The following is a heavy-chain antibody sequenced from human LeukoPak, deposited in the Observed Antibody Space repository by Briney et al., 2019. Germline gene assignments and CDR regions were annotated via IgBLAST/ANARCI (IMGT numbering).Heavy chain of an antibody. J-gene: IGHJ4*02. D-gene: IGHD3-10*01. CDR3: ARCRTMVRGTPFDY. CDR2: INHSGST. Sequence: SETLSLTCAVYGGSFSGYYWSWIRQPPGKGLEWIGEINHSGSTNYNPSLKSRVTISVDTSKNQFSLKLSSVTAADTAVYYCARCRTMVRGTPFDYWGQGTLVTVSS. V-gene: IGHV4-34*01. CDR1: GGSFSGYY.